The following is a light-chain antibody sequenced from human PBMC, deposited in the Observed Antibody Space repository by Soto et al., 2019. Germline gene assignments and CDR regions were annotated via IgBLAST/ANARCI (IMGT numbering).Light chain of an antibody. CDR2: AAS. J-gene: IGKJ5*01. CDR1: QSISSY. CDR3: LQANTFPIT. Sequence: DIQMTQSPSSLSASVVDSVTITCRASQSISSYLNWYQQKPGKAPKLLIYAASSLQSGVPSRFSGSGSGTDFTLTISSLQPEDFATYDCLQANTFPITFGQGTRLEIK. V-gene: IGKV1-39*01.